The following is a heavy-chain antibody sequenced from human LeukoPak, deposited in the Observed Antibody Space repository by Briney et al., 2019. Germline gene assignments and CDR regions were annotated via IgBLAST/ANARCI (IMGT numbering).Heavy chain of an antibody. CDR3: ARGGWAALDY. CDR1: GGAISSFY. Sequence: SETLSLTCSVSGGAISSFYWIWIRQTPGKGLEWIGCIQYSGSTEYNPSLKSRVTMSVDTSNNRFSLKLSSVTAADTALYYCARGGWAALDYWGQGTLVTVSS. D-gene: IGHD2-15*01. V-gene: IGHV4-59*13. CDR2: IQYSGST. J-gene: IGHJ4*02.